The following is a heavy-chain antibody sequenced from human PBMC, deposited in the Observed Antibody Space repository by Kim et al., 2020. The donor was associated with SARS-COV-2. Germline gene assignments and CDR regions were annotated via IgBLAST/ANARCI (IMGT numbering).Heavy chain of an antibody. Sequence: SETLSLTCTVSGGSISRYYWCWIWQPARPGQGWMGSGCSSDSTYPNPSLRGRVTMSVDTSKNQFSLMLNSVTAADTATYFCARGQHDVPARPWGQGTLVTVSS. CDR3: ARGQHDVPARP. CDR1: GGSISRYY. J-gene: IGHJ4*02. V-gene: IGHV4-4*07. D-gene: IGHD6-13*01. CDR2: GCSSDST.